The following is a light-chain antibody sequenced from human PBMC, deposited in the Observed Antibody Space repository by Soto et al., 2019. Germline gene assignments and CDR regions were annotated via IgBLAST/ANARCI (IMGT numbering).Light chain of an antibody. V-gene: IGKV3-20*01. CDR1: QSVSSSY. J-gene: IGKJ5*01. CDR3: HQYGSSPPVA. Sequence: EIVLTQSPGTSSLSPGERATLSCRASQSVSSSYLAWYQQKPGQAPRLLIYGASSRATGIPDRFSGSGSGTDFTLTISRLEPEDFAMYYCHQYGSSPPVAFGQGTRLEIK. CDR2: GAS.